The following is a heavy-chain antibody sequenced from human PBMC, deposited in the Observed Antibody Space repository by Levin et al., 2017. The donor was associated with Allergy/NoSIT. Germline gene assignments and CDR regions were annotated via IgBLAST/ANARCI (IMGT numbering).Heavy chain of an antibody. J-gene: IGHJ4*02. V-gene: IGHV3-7*04. CDR2: IKQDGSEK. D-gene: IGHD6-19*01. CDR3: ARFGAVASTFDY. Sequence: PGGSLRLSCAASGFTFSNYWMHWVRQAPGKGLEWVANIKQDGSEKYYVDSVKGRFTISRDNAKNSLYLQMNSLRAEDTAVYYCARFGAVASTFDYWGQGTLVTVSS. CDR1: GFTFSNYW.